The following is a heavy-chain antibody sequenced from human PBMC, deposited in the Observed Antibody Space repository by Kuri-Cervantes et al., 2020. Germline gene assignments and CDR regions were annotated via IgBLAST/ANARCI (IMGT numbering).Heavy chain of an antibody. D-gene: IGHD6-13*01. CDR3: ARISSSWYLYYGMDV. CDR2: IYHSGST. J-gene: IGHJ6*02. Sequence: LRLSCAVSGGSISSGGYSWSWIRQPPGKGLEWIGYIYHSGSTYYNPSLKSRVTISVDTSKNQFSLKLSSVTAADTAVYYCARISSSWYLYYGMDVWGQGTTVTVSS. V-gene: IGHV4-30-2*02. CDR1: GGSISSGGYS.